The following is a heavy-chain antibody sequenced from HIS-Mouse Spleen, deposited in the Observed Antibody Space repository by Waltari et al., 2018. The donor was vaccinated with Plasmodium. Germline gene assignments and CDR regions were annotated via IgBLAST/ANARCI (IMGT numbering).Heavy chain of an antibody. V-gene: IGHV4-34*01. D-gene: IGHD3-3*01. J-gene: IGHJ2*01. CDR3: ARVTSSGVYWYFDL. Sequence: QVQLQQWGAGLLKPSETLSLTCAVYGGSFSGYSWSWIRPPPGKGLEWIGEINQSGSTNYNPSLKSRVTISVDTSKNQFSLKLSSVTAADTAVYYCARVTSSGVYWYFDLWGRGTLVTVSS. CDR2: INQSGST. CDR1: GGSFSGYS.